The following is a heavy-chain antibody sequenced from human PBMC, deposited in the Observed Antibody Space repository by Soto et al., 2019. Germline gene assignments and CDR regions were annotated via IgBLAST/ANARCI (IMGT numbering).Heavy chain of an antibody. D-gene: IGHD1-26*01. CDR3: ASVGVVGATTSLYYYYGMDV. CDR2: ISAYNGNT. J-gene: IGHJ6*04. V-gene: IGHV1-18*01. CDR1: GYTFTSYG. Sequence: ASVKVSCKASGYTFTSYGISWVRQAPGQGLEWMGWISAYNGNTNYAQKLQGRVTMTTDTSTSTAYMELRSLRSDDTVVYYCASVGVVGATTSLYYYYGMDVWGKGTTVTVSS.